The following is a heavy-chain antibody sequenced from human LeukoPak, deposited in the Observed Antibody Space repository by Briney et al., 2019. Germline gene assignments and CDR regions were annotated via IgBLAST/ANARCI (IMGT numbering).Heavy chain of an antibody. D-gene: IGHD3-22*01. CDR2: ISGSGGST. CDR1: GFTFSSYA. Sequence: GGSLRLSCAASGFTFSSYAMSWVRQAPGKGLEWVPAISGSGGSTYYADSVKGRFTISRDNSKNTLYLQMNSLRAEDTAVYYRAKSGPGYYDSSGYAYDIWGQGTMVTVSS. J-gene: IGHJ3*02. CDR3: AKSGPGYYDSSGYAYDI. V-gene: IGHV3-23*01.